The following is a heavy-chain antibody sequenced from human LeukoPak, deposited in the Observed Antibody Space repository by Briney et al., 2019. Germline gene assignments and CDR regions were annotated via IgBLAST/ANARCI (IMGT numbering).Heavy chain of an antibody. CDR3: ARGPPGDSSGYYLNY. CDR1: GGSFSGYY. V-gene: IGHV4-34*01. CDR2: INHSGST. D-gene: IGHD3-22*01. Sequence: PSETLSLTCAVHGGSFSGYYWSWIRQDPGKGLEWIGEINHSGSTNYNPSLKSRVTISVDTSKNQFSLKLSSVTAADTAVYYCARGPPGDSSGYYLNYWGQGTLVTVSS. J-gene: IGHJ4*02.